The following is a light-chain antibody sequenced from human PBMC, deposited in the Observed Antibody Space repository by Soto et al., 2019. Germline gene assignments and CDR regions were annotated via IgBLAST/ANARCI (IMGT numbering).Light chain of an antibody. CDR2: RDN. V-gene: IGLV1-47*01. Sequence: QSVLTQPPSASGTPGQGVRISCSGSSSNIGSNYVYWYQQFPGTAPKLLISRDNQRPSGVPDRFSGSKSGTSASLAVSGLRSEDEADYYWATWDDSLSGWVFGGGTKLTVL. J-gene: IGLJ3*02. CDR1: SSNIGSNY. CDR3: ATWDDSLSGWV.